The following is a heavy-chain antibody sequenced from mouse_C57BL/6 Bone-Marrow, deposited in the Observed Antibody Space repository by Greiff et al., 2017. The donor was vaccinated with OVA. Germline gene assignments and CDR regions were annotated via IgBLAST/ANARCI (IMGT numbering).Heavy chain of an antibody. Sequence: QVQLQQSGAELVRPGASVTLSCKASGYTFTDYEMHWVKQTPVHGLEWIGAIDPETGGTAYNQKFKGKATLTADKSSSTAYMQLRSLTSEDSYVYDCTRGYSNYYAMDYWGQGTSVTVSS. J-gene: IGHJ4*01. CDR1: GYTFTDYE. D-gene: IGHD2-5*01. CDR3: TRGYSNYYAMDY. V-gene: IGHV1-15*01. CDR2: IDPETGGT.